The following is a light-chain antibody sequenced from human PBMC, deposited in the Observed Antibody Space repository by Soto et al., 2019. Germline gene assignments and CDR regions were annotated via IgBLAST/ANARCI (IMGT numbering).Light chain of an antibody. Sequence: AIRMTHSPSSCSASTGERVPITCRASQGISSYLAWYQQKPGKAPNLLIHTASSLQTGVPSRFSGSGSGTEFTLTISSLQPEDFATYYCQQRHSYPITFGQGTRLEIK. CDR1: QGISSY. J-gene: IGKJ5*01. V-gene: IGKV1-8*01. CDR3: QQRHSYPIT. CDR2: TAS.